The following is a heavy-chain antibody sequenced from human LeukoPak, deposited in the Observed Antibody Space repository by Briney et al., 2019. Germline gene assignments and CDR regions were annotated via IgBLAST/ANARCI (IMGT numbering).Heavy chain of an antibody. CDR3: ARRELGYCSSTSCYDLDY. CDR2: INPNSGGT. V-gene: IGHV1-2*02. J-gene: IGHJ4*02. Sequence: ASVKVSCKASGYTFTGYYMHWVRQAPGQGLEWMGWINPNSGGTNYAQKFQGRVTMTRDTSISTAYMELSRLRSDDTAVYYCARRELGYCSSTSCYDLDYWGQGTLVTVSS. D-gene: IGHD2-2*01. CDR1: GYTFTGYY.